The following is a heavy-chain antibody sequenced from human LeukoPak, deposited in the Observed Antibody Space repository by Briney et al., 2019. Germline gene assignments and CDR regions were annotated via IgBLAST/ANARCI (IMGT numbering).Heavy chain of an antibody. J-gene: IGHJ5*02. Sequence: RGASVKVSCKASGGTFSTYAISWVRQASGQGLEWMGGIIPIFDTANYAQKFQDRVTITADESTSTAYMELSSLTSEDTAVYYCPRSYCGGDCYSEEGWFDPWGQGTLVIVSS. V-gene: IGHV1-69*13. CDR2: IIPIFDTA. D-gene: IGHD2-21*02. CDR3: PRSYCGGDCYSEEGWFDP. CDR1: GGTFSTYA.